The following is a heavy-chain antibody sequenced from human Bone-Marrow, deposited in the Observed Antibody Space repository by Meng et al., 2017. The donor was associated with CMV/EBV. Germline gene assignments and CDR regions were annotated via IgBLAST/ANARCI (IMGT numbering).Heavy chain of an antibody. J-gene: IGHJ5*02. CDR1: GGSISSSSYY. V-gene: IGHV4-39*07. Sequence: SETLSLTCTVSGGSISSSSYYWGWIRQPPGKGLEWIGSIYYSGSTYYNPSLKSRVTISVDTSKNQFSLKLSSVTAADTAVYYCARDVRDRFDPWGQGTRVTVSS. CDR2: IYYSGST. CDR3: ARDVRDRFDP.